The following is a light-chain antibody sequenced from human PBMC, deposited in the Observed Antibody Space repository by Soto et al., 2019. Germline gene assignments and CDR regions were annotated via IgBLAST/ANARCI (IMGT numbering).Light chain of an antibody. V-gene: IGLV1-51*01. CDR1: SSNIGNNY. Sequence: QSVLTQPPSVSAAPGQKVTISCSGSSSNIGNNYVSWYQQLPGTAPKLLIYDNNKRPSGIPGRFSGSKSGTSATLGITGLQTGDEADYYCGTWDSSLSGVVFGGGTKVTVL. CDR3: GTWDSSLSGVV. CDR2: DNN. J-gene: IGLJ2*01.